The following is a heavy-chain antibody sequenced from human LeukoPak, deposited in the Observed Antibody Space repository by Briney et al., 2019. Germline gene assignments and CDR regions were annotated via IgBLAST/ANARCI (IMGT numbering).Heavy chain of an antibody. Sequence: SQTLSLTCTVSGGSISSGGYYWSWIRQHPGKGLEWIGYIYYSGSTYYNPSLKSRVTISVDTSKNQFSLKLSSVTAADTAVYYCARDDYDSSGYYYDAFDIWGQGTMVTVSS. CDR2: IYYSGST. D-gene: IGHD3-22*01. CDR3: ARDDYDSSGYYYDAFDI. J-gene: IGHJ3*02. V-gene: IGHV4-31*03. CDR1: GGSISSGGYY.